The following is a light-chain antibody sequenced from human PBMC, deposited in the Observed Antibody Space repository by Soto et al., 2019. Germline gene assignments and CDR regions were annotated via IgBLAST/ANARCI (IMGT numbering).Light chain of an antibody. V-gene: IGKV1-33*01. Sequence: DIHMTQSASSLSASVGGTVTITCQASQDISNYLNWYQQQPGQAPKLLIYDESNLETGVPSRLSGSGSGTDFNFTISSLQPEDIATYYCQKYDNLPLTCGGGTKVDIK. CDR3: QKYDNLPLT. J-gene: IGKJ4*01. CDR2: DES. CDR1: QDISNY.